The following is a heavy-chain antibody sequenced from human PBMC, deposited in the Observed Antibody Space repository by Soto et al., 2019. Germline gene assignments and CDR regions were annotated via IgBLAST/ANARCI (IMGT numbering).Heavy chain of an antibody. V-gene: IGHV3-30-3*01. CDR3: ARDTYGMDV. CDR1: GFTFSSYA. J-gene: IGHJ6*02. Sequence: GGSLSLSCAASGFTFSSYAMHWVRQAPGKGLEWVAVISYDGSNKYYADSVKGRFTISRDNSKNTLYLQMNSLRAEDTAVYYCARDTYGMDVWGQGPTVTVSS. CDR2: ISYDGSNK.